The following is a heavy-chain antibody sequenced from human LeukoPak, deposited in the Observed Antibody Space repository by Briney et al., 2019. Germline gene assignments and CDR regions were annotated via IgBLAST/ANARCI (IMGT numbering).Heavy chain of an antibody. CDR1: GYTFTSYY. CDR3: ARYSHDAFDI. CDR2: INPSGGST. J-gene: IGHJ3*02. D-gene: IGHD5-18*01. V-gene: IGHV1-46*01. Sequence: ASVKVSCKASGYTFTSYYMHWVRRAPGQGLEWMGIINPSGGSTSYAQKFQGRVTMTRDMSTSTVYMELSRLRSEDTAVYYCARYSHDAFDIWGQGTMVTVSS.